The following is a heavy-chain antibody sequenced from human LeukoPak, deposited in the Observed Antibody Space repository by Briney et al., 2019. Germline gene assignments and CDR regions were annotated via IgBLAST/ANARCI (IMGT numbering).Heavy chain of an antibody. V-gene: IGHV1-24*01. J-gene: IGHJ4*02. D-gene: IGHD1-26*01. CDR2: FDPEDGET. Sequence: ASVKVSCKVSGYTLTELSMHWVRQAPGKGLEWMGGFDPEDGETIYAQKFQGRVTMTRNTSISTAYMELSSLRSEDTAVYYCARGTSRGSYWVDYWGQGTLVTVSS. CDR1: GYTLTELS. CDR3: ARGTSRGSYWVDY.